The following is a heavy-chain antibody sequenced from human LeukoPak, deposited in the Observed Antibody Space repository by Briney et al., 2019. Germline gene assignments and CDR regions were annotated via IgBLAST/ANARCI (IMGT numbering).Heavy chain of an antibody. J-gene: IGHJ6*03. CDR1: GFTFSSYA. CDR2: ICGIGGST. CDR3: AKDLRGLSTLYYYYMDV. D-gene: IGHD3-16*02. Sequence: AVGSLRLSCAASGFTFSSYAMSWVRQAPGKGLEWGSAICGIGGSTYYAASVKGRFTISRDNSKNTLNLQMNRLRAEDTAVYYCAKDLRGLSTLYYYYMDVWGKGTTVTVSS. V-gene: IGHV3-23*01.